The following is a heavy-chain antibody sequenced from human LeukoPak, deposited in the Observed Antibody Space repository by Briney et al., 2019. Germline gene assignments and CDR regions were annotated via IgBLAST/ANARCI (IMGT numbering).Heavy chain of an antibody. V-gene: IGHV1-69*01. D-gene: IGHD5-18*01. CDR1: GGIFSSYA. J-gene: IGHJ4*02. CDR2: IIPIFGTA. Sequence: ASVKVSCKASGGIFSSYAISWVRQAPGQGLEWMGGIIPIFGTANYAQKFQGRVTITADESTSTAYMELSSLRSEDTAVYYCARDRIQLSGFPLMDYWGQGTLVTVSS. CDR3: ARDRIQLSGFPLMDY.